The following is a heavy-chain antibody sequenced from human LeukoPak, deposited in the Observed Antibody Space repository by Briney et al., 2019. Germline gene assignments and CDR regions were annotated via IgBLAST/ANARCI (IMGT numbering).Heavy chain of an antibody. D-gene: IGHD2-2*01. Sequence: PSETLSLTCTVSGGSISSSSYYWGWIRQPPGKGLEWIGSIYYSGSTYYNPSLKRRVTISVDTSKNQFSLKLSSVTAADTAVYYCARLVVPAAMIDYWGQGTLVTVSS. CDR2: IYYSGST. CDR1: GGSISSSSYY. J-gene: IGHJ4*02. V-gene: IGHV4-39*01. CDR3: ARLVVPAAMIDY.